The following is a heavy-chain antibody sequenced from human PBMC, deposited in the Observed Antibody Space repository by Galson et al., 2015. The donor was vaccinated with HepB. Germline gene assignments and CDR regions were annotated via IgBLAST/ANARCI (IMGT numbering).Heavy chain of an antibody. CDR2: IYYSGST. V-gene: IGHV4-30-4*01. J-gene: IGHJ4*02. Sequence: LSLTCTVSGGSISSGDYYWSWIRQPPGKGLEWIGYIYYSGSTYYNPSLKSRVTISVDTSKNQFSLKLSSVTAADTAVYYCARAGLLPQGDFDYWGQGTLVTVSS. D-gene: IGHD2-15*01. CDR1: GGSISSGDYY. CDR3: ARAGLLPQGDFDY.